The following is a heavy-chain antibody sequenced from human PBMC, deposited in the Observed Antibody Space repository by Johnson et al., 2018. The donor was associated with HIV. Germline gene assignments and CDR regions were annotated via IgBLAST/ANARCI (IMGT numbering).Heavy chain of an antibody. Sequence: MLLVESGGGVVRPGGSLRLSCAASGFTFDDYGMSWVRQAPGKGLEWVSGINWNGGSIGYADSVKGRFTISRDNPKNFLYLRMNSLSAEDTALYYCARAPDSSHQGAFEIWGQGTMVTVSS. CDR2: INWNGGSI. V-gene: IGHV3-20*04. D-gene: IGHD1-14*01. CDR1: GFTFDDYG. J-gene: IGHJ3*02. CDR3: ARAPDSSHQGAFEI.